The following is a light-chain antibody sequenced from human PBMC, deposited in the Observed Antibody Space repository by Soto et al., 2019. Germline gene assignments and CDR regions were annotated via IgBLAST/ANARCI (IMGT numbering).Light chain of an antibody. CDR3: AAWDHSLNGYV. CDR1: SYNIGSNT. J-gene: IGLJ1*01. CDR2: SNN. Sequence: QSVLTQPPSASGTPGQRVTISCSGSSYNIGSNTVNWYQQLPGTAPKLLIYSNNQRPSGVPDRFSGSKSGTSASLAISGLQSEDEADYYCAAWDHSLNGYVFATGTKVTVL. V-gene: IGLV1-44*01.